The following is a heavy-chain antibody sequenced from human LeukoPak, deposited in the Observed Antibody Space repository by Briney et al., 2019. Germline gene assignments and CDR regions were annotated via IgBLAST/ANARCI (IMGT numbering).Heavy chain of an antibody. D-gene: IGHD6-13*01. Sequence: GGSLRLSCAASGFTFSSYGMHWVRQAPGKGLEGVAFIRYDGSNKYYADSVKGRFTISRDNSKNTLYLQMNSLRAEDTAVYYCAKVGDGSSWYGWFDHWGQGTLVTVSS. J-gene: IGHJ5*02. CDR1: GFTFSSYG. CDR2: IRYDGSNK. V-gene: IGHV3-30*02. CDR3: AKVGDGSSWYGWFDH.